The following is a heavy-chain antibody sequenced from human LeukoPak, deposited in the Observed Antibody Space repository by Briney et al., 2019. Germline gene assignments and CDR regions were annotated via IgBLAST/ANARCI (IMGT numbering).Heavy chain of an antibody. CDR1: GFPFSGYW. D-gene: IGHD2-2*01. CDR2: ITADGSST. V-gene: IGHV3-74*01. CDR3: ARGGVPYSFDL. Sequence: GGSLRLSCAASGFPFSGYWMHWVRQAPGKGLVWVARITADGSSTSYPDSVRGRFTTSRDSGKNTLYLQMNNLGVEDTAVYYCARGGVPYSFDLWGPGTMVSVSS. J-gene: IGHJ3*01.